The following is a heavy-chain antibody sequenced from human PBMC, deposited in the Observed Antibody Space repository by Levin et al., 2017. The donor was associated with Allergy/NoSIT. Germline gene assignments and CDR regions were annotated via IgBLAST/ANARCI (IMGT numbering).Heavy chain of an antibody. D-gene: IGHD5-12*01. CDR3: AKDRVYSSIVATIHSYGMDV. CDR1: GFTFSSYA. V-gene: IGHV3-23*01. Sequence: GGSLRLSCAASGFTFSSYAMSWVRQAPGKGLEWVSAISGSGGSTYYADSVKGRFTISRDNSKNTLYLQMNSLRAEDTAVYYCAKDRVYSSIVATIHSYGMDVWGQGTTVTVSS. J-gene: IGHJ6*02. CDR2: ISGSGGST.